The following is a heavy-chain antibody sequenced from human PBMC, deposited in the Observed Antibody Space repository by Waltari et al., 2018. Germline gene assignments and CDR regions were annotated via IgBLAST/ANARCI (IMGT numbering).Heavy chain of an antibody. D-gene: IGHD3-16*02. V-gene: IGHV1-69*10. CDR1: GGTVSRYA. CDR2: IIPILGIP. CDR3: ASSIRSHDYVWESYRYFDY. J-gene: IGHJ4*02. Sequence: QVQLVQSWAEVKKTGSSVKVSCMASGGTVSRYAISWVRQAPGQGLEWMGGIIPILGIPNYAQKLQGRVTITADISTSTVYMELSSLRSEDTAVYYCASSIRSHDYVWESYRYFDYWGQGTLVTVSS.